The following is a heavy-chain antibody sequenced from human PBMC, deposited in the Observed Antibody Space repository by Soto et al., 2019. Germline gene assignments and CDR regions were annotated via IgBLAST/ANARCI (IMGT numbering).Heavy chain of an antibody. CDR3: ARGGFRLSDYYYGMDV. CDR1: GFSFSTYS. V-gene: IGHV3-21*01. J-gene: IGHJ6*02. CDR2: ISRTSSYI. Sequence: GGSLRLSCEASGFSFSTYSMNWVRQAPGKGLECVSSISRTSSYIKYADSVKGRFTISRDNAKNSLYLQMNSPRADDTAVYYCARGGFRLSDYYYGMDVWGQGTTVIVSS.